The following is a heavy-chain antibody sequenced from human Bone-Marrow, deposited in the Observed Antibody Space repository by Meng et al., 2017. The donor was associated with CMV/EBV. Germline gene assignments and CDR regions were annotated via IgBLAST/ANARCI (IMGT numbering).Heavy chain of an antibody. D-gene: IGHD6-19*01. CDR3: ARGSPNNGWYQIDY. CDR1: GGSISSYY. CDR2: VYNSGRT. Sequence: SETLSLTCTVSGGSISSYYWSWIRQPPGKGLEWIGYVYNSGRTNYNPSLKSRVTISVDTSKNQFSLKLSSVTAADTAVYYCARGSPNNGWYQIDYWGQGTLVTVSS. V-gene: IGHV4-59*01. J-gene: IGHJ4*02.